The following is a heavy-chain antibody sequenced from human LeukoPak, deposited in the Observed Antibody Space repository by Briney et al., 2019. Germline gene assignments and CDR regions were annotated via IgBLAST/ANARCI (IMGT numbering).Heavy chain of an antibody. V-gene: IGHV1-8*01. CDR1: GYTFTSYD. CDR2: MNPNSGNT. D-gene: IGHD5-18*01. Sequence: GASVKVSCKASGYTFTSYDINWVRQATGQGLEWMGWMNPNSGNTGYAQKLQGRVTMTRNTSISTAYMELSSLRSEDTAVYYCARVRGYSYGRHFDYWGQGTLVTVSS. CDR3: ARVRGYSYGRHFDY. J-gene: IGHJ4*02.